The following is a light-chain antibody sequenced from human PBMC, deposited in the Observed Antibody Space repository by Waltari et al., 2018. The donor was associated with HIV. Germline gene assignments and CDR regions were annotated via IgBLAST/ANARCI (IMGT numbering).Light chain of an antibody. CDR2: KDY. CDR1: AFASQY. Sequence: SDELTQPPSVSVSPGQTARITCSGDAFASQYAYWYQPKPGQAPVLLIYKDYEMPSGIPERFSGSSSGTTVTLTISGVQADDEADYYCQSADSSGSSVVFGGGTKLTVL. CDR3: QSADSSGSSVV. V-gene: IGLV3-25*03. J-gene: IGLJ2*01.